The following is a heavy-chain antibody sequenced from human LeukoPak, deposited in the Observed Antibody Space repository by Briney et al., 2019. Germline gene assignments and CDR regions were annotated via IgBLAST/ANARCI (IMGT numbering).Heavy chain of an antibody. D-gene: IGHD6-19*01. CDR2: ISYDGSNK. V-gene: IGHV3-30*18. CDR1: GFTFSTYW. Sequence: GGSLRLSCGASGFTFSTYWMSWVRQAPGKGLEWVAVISYDGSNKYYADSVKGRFTISRDNSKNTLYLQMNSLRAEDTAVYYCAKDSAVAGGGYYYYGMDVWGKGTTVTVSS. CDR3: AKDSAVAGGGYYYYGMDV. J-gene: IGHJ6*04.